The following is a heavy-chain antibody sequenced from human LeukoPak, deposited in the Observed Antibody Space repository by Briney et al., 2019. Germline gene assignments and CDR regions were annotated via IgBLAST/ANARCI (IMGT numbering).Heavy chain of an antibody. J-gene: IGHJ1*01. CDR2: IKQDGSEK. D-gene: IGHD6-13*01. Sequence: HPGGSLRLSCAASGFTFSSYWMSWVRQAPGKGLEWVANIKQDGSEKYYVDSVKGRFTISRDNAKNSLYLQMNSLRAEDTAVYYCARNIESIAAAGRRYFQHWGQGTLGTVSS. CDR3: ARNIESIAAAGRRYFQH. CDR1: GFTFSSYW. V-gene: IGHV3-7*01.